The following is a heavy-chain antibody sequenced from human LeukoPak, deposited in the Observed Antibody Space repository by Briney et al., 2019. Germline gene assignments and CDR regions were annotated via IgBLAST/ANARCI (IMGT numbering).Heavy chain of an antibody. Sequence: SETLSLTCTVSGGSISSYYWSWIRQPPGQGLEWIGYIYYSGSTNYNPSLKSRVTISVDTSKNQFSLKLSSVTAADTAVYYCARSRRWLQDTLDYWGQGTLVTVSS. D-gene: IGHD5-24*01. CDR1: GGSISSYY. J-gene: IGHJ4*02. CDR2: IYYSGST. CDR3: ARSRRWLQDTLDY. V-gene: IGHV4-59*01.